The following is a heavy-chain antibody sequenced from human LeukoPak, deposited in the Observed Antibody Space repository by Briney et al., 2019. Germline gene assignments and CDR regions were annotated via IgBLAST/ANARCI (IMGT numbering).Heavy chain of an antibody. V-gene: IGHV4-4*02. J-gene: IGHJ4*02. CDR3: ARAGEFYFDSSGYI. CDR2: IYHSGST. CDR1: GGPISSGNW. Sequence: SETLSLTCAVSGGPISSGNWWSWVRQPPGKGLEWIGEIYHSGSTNYNPSLKSRVTISVDRSKNHSSLKLSSVTAADTAVYYCARAGEFYFDSSGYIWGQGTLVTVSS. D-gene: IGHD3-22*01.